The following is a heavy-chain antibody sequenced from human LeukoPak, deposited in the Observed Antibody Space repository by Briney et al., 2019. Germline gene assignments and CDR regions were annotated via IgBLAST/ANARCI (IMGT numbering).Heavy chain of an antibody. V-gene: IGHV1-2*02. CDR2: INPNSGGT. D-gene: IGHD6-19*01. CDR1: GYTFTGYY. CDR3: ARAGQWLPRGAFDI. J-gene: IGHJ3*02. Sequence: ASVKVSCKASGYTFTGYYMHWVRQAPGQGLEWMGWINPNSGGTNYAQKFQGRVTMTRDTSISTAYMELSRLRSNDTAVYYCARAGQWLPRGAFDIWGQGTMVTVSS.